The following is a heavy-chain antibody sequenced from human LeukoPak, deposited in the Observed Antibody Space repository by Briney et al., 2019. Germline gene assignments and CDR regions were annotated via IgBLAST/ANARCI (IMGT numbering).Heavy chain of an antibody. V-gene: IGHV4-61*02. Sequence: SETLSLTCTVSGGSISSGSYYWSWIRQPAGKGLEWIGRIYTSGSTNYDPSLKSRVTISVDTSKNQFSLKLSSVTAADTAVYHCARASMIVGMDVWGKGTTVTISS. CDR1: GGSISSGSYY. D-gene: IGHD3-22*01. J-gene: IGHJ6*03. CDR2: IYTSGST. CDR3: ARASMIVGMDV.